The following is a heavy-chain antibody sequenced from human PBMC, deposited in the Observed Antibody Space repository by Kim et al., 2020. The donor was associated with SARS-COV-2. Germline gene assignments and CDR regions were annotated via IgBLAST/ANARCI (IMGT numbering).Heavy chain of an antibody. CDR2: SGST. V-gene: IGHV4-59*09. D-gene: IGHD7-27*01. J-gene: IGHJ4*02. Sequence: SGSTNTKPSLRGRVTMSVDASKNQFALNVKSVTAADTAVYFCARGRGDFDFWGQGTLVTVSS. CDR3: ARGRGDFDF.